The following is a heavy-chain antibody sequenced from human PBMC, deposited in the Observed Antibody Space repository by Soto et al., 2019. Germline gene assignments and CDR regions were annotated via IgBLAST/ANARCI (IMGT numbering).Heavy chain of an antibody. V-gene: IGHV5-51*01. CDR3: ARYSGSYWHYLDF. D-gene: IGHD1-26*01. CDR2: IYPGDSDT. Sequence: GESLKISCQGSGYSFASHWVAWVRQMPEKGLEWIGTIYPGDSDTKYSSAFRGHVTISADTSVSTAYLQWRSLEATDSAIYYCARYSGSYWHYLDFWGQGTLVTVPQ. J-gene: IGHJ4*02. CDR1: GYSFASHW.